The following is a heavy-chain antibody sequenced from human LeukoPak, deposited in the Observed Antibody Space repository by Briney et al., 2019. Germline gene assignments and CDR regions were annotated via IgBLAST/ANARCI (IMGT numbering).Heavy chain of an antibody. CDR3: AKVPATEDF. Sequence: SGGSLRLSCAASGFSFRNFDMHWVRQAPGKGLEWVAVISPDEDNKYYADSVKGRFTISRDNSMNTLYLEMNNSRPEDTAMYYCAKVPATEDFWGRGTLVTVSS. CDR2: ISPDEDNK. V-gene: IGHV3-30*18. CDR1: GFSFRNFD. J-gene: IGHJ4*02. D-gene: IGHD2-2*01.